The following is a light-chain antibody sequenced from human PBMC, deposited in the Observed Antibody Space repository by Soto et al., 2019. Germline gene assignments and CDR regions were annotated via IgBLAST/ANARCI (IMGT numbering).Light chain of an antibody. J-gene: IGKJ1*01. Sequence: EMVLTHSPGTLSLSPGDRATLSCMSSQSVSNDYVAWVQQKPGQTPRLLIYDASNRATGIPARFSGSGSGTDFTLTISSLEPEDFAVYYCQQYGSSPWTFGQGTKV. CDR2: DAS. CDR1: QSVSNDY. V-gene: IGKV3-20*01. CDR3: QQYGSSPWT.